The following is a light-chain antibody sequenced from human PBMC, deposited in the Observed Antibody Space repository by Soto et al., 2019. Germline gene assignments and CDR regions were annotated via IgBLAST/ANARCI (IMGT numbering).Light chain of an antibody. J-gene: IGKJ4*01. CDR3: QQYTPSLT. V-gene: IGKV3-20*01. CDR1: QSVTNNY. Sequence: EIVLTQSPGTLSLSPGERATLSCRARQSVTNNYLAWYQQKAGQAPRLLSYGASNRATGIPDRFSGSGSATDFTLTVSRLEPEDFAVYFCQQYTPSLTFGGGTKVEIK. CDR2: GAS.